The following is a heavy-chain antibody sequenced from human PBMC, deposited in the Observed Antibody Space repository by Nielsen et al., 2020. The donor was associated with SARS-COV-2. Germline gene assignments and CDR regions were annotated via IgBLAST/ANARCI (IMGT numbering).Heavy chain of an antibody. Sequence: ASVKVSCKASGYTFTGYYMHWVRQAPGQGLEWMGRINPNSGGTNYAQKFQGRVTMTRDTSISTAYMELSSLRSEDTAVYYCARDLDSSSWPTYYFDYWGQGTLVTVSS. J-gene: IGHJ4*02. D-gene: IGHD6-13*01. V-gene: IGHV1-2*06. CDR1: GYTFTGYY. CDR2: INPNSGGT. CDR3: ARDLDSSSWPTYYFDY.